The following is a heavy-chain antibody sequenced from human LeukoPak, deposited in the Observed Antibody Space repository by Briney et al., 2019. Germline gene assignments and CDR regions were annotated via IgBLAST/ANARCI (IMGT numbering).Heavy chain of an antibody. Sequence: ASVNVSCKASGYTFTSYYMHWVRQAPGQGLEWMGIINPSGGSTSYAQKFQGRVTMTRDMSTSTVYMELSSLRSEDTAVYYCAGRIGYGDSILDYWGQGTLVTVSS. D-gene: IGHD4-17*01. J-gene: IGHJ4*02. CDR2: INPSGGST. V-gene: IGHV1-46*01. CDR3: AGRIGYGDSILDY. CDR1: GYTFTSYY.